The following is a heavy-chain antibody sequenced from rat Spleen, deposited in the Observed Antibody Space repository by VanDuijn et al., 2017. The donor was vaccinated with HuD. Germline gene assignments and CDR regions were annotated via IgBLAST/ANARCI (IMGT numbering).Heavy chain of an antibody. CDR2: ISSDGSST. D-gene: IGHD1-2*01. J-gene: IGHJ2*01. CDR1: GFIFRNYD. Sequence: EVQLVETGGGLVRPGGSLKVSCEASGFIFRNYDMVWVRQAPAKGLEWVASISSDGSSTYYRDSVKGRFTISRDNAKSSLYLQMGSLGSGDTATYYCATGITLVWGRGVMVTVSS. CDR3: ATGITLV. V-gene: IGHV5-20*01.